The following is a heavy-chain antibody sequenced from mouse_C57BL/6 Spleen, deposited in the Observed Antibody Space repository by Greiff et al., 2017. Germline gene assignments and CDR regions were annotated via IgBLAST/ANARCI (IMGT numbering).Heavy chain of an antibody. Sequence: QFQLQQSGPELVKPGASVKISCKASGYAFSSSWMNWVKQRPGKGLEWIGRIYPGDGDTNYNGKFKGKATLTADKSSSTAYMQLSSLTSEDSAVYFCARALLLRFLDYWGQGTTLTVSS. D-gene: IGHD1-1*01. J-gene: IGHJ2*01. V-gene: IGHV1-82*01. CDR1: GYAFSSSW. CDR3: ARALLLRFLDY. CDR2: IYPGDGDT.